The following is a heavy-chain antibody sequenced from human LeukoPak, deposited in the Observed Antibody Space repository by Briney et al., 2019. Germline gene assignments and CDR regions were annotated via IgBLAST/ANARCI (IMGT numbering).Heavy chain of an antibody. Sequence: SETLSLTCTVSGASVSSGGYCWSWIRQHPGKGLEWIGSIYYSGRTYYNPSLKSRVTTSIDTSKNQFSLKLSSVTAADTAVYYCARVGTPGYSGYDHWGQGTLVTVSS. CDR3: ARVGTPGYSGYDH. CDR2: IYYSGRT. D-gene: IGHD5-12*01. J-gene: IGHJ4*02. V-gene: IGHV4-31*03. CDR1: GASVSSGGYC.